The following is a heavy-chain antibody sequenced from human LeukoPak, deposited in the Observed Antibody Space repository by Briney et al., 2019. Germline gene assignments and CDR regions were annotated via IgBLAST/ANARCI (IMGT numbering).Heavy chain of an antibody. Sequence: GESLKISCKGSGYSFTTYWIGWVRQMPGKGLEWMWIIYPGDSDTRYSPSFQGQVTISADKSISTAYLQWSSLKAADTAMYYCARARYCSGGNCYAEYWGQGTLVTVSS. J-gene: IGHJ4*02. CDR2: IYPGDSDT. V-gene: IGHV5-51*01. CDR1: GYSFTTYW. CDR3: ARARYCSGGNCYAEY. D-gene: IGHD2-15*01.